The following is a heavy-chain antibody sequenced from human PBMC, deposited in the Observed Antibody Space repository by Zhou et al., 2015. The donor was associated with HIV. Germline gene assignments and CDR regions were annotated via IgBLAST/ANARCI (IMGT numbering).Heavy chain of an antibody. V-gene: IGHV3-23*01. CDR1: GFIFDDFA. CDR3: ARGLFGASVGHDC. Sequence: EVHLSDSGGDLVQAGGSLSLSCAASGFIFDDFAMSWVRHRPGQGLEWISGISATGHGLFYANSVKGRFTISRDNAKNTVYLQMNSLRGDDTAVYYCARGLFGASVGHDCWGQGTLVTVSS. CDR2: ISATGHGL. D-gene: IGHD3-16*01. J-gene: IGHJ4*02.